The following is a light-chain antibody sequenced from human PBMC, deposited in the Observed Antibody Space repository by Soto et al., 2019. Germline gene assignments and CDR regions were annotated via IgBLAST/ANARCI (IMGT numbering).Light chain of an antibody. CDR1: SSDVGGYNY. Sequence: QSALTQPRSVSGSPGQSVTISCTGTSSDVGGYNYVSWYQQHPGKAPKLMIYDVSKRPSGVPDRFSGSKSGNTASLTISGLQAEDEADYYCCSYAGIWVFGGGTKLTVL. CDR2: DVS. V-gene: IGLV2-11*01. J-gene: IGLJ3*02. CDR3: CSYAGIWV.